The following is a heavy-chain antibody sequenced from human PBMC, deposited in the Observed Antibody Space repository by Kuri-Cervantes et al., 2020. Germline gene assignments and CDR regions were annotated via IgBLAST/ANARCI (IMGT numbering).Heavy chain of an antibody. CDR3: ARGRLVYSSTWYPKHYFDH. J-gene: IGHJ4*02. D-gene: IGHD6-13*01. Sequence: SETLSLTCAVYGESFSGYCWNWIRQPPGKGLEWIGEVNHSGSTNYNPSLKSRVTISVDTSKNQFSLKLNSVTAADTAVYYCARGRLVYSSTWYPKHYFDHWGQGTPVTVSS. CDR2: VNHSGST. V-gene: IGHV4-34*01. CDR1: GESFSGYC.